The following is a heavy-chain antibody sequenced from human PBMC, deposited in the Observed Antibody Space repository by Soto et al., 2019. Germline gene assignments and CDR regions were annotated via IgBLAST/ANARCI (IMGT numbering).Heavy chain of an antibody. D-gene: IGHD3-22*01. V-gene: IGHV3-23*01. J-gene: IGHJ4*02. Sequence: HPGGSLRLSCVASGFSFSSFAMTWVRQAPGKGLEWVSTFSNSGGTTYYADSVKGRFTVSRDNSKNTLYLQVNSLRAEDTAVYYCARGQDDYDSTGYSYFDYWGEGTPVTVSS. CDR2: FSNSGGTT. CDR3: ARGQDDYDSTGYSYFDY. CDR1: GFSFSSFA.